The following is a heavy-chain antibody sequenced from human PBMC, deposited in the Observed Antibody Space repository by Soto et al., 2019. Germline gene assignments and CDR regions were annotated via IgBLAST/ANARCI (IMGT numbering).Heavy chain of an antibody. CDR3: VSQRTSVLTQAYFDY. V-gene: IGHV4-39*01. Sequence: SETLSLTCTVSGGSVSNSNYYWGWIRQSPGKGLEWIGSVYYRGRSYSKSSVKSRVTISVDASKNQFSLNLNSVTASDTAVYFCVSQRTSVLTQAYFDYWGPGALVTVSS. J-gene: IGHJ4*02. D-gene: IGHD2-8*01. CDR1: GGSVSNSNYY. CDR2: VYYRGRS.